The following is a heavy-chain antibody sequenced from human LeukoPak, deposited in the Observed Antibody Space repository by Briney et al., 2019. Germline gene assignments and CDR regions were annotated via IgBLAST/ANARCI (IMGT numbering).Heavy chain of an antibody. CDR3: ARGTSAGGPISPFDF. CDR1: GVTFSKNW. V-gene: IGHV3-74*01. D-gene: IGHD6-13*01. J-gene: IGHJ4*02. CDR2: IQGDGSNT. Sequence: GGSLRLSCVASGVTFSKNWMHWVRQAPGKGLVWVSRIQGDGSNTNYADSVKGRFSISRDNAKNTVYLQMNSLRAEDTGIYYCARGTSAGGPISPFDFWGQGTVVTVSS.